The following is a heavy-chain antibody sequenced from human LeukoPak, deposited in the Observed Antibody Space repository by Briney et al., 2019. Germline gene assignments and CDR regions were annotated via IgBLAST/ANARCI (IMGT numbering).Heavy chain of an antibody. D-gene: IGHD2-15*01. J-gene: IGHJ5*02. CDR3: ARDLGYCSGGSCPNWFDT. Sequence: GGSLRLSCAASGFTFSSYWMSWVRQAPGKGLEWVANIKQDGSEKYYVDSVKGRFTISRDNAKNSMYLQMNSLRAEDTAVYYCARDLGYCSGGSCPNWFDTWGQGTLVTVSS. CDR2: IKQDGSEK. CDR1: GFTFSSYW. V-gene: IGHV3-7*01.